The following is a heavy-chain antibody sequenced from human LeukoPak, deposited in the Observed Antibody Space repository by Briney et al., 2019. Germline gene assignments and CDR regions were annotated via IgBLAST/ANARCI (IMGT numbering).Heavy chain of an antibody. J-gene: IGHJ5*02. CDR3: ARSNYGGKRWFDP. V-gene: IGHV1-8*02. CDR2: MNPNSGNT. D-gene: IGHD4-23*01. CDR1: GYTFTSYA. Sequence: GASVKVSCKASGYTFTSYAMHWVRQAPGQRLEWMGWMNPNSGNTGYAQKFQGRVTMTRDTSISTAYMELSSLRSEDTAVYYCARSNYGGKRWFDPWGQGTLVTVSS.